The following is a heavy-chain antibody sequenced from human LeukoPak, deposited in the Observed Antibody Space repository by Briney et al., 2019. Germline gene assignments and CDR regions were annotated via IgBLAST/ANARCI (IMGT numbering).Heavy chain of an antibody. D-gene: IGHD3-10*01. V-gene: IGHV1-46*03. CDR3: AREFPNGLQYYYGSGSYSDAFDI. CDR2: INPSGGST. CDR1: GYTFTSYY. Sequence: ASVKVSCKASGYTFTSYYMHWVRQAPGQGLEWMGIINPSGGSTSYAQKFQGRVTMTRDTSTSTVYMELSSLSCEDTAVYYCAREFPNGLQYYYGSGSYSDAFDIWGQGTMVTVSS. J-gene: IGHJ3*02.